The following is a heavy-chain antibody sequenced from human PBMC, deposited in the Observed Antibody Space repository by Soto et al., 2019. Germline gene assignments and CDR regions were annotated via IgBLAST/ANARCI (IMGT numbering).Heavy chain of an antibody. D-gene: IGHD6-6*01. J-gene: IGHJ4*02. CDR2: ISSSSTYA. CDR3: ARDSSMAGRQFDY. CDR1: GFTFNDYY. V-gene: IGHV3-11*06. Sequence: PGGSLRLSCAASGFTFNDYYMSWVRQAPGKGLEWVSKISSSSTYAIYADSVKGRFTISIDNAKNSVFLQMNSLRAEDTAVYYCARDSSMAGRQFDYWGQGTQVTVSS.